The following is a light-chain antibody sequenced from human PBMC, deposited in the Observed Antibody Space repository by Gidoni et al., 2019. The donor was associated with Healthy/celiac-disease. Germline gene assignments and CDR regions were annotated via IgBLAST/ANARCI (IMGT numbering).Light chain of an antibody. Sequence: DIQMTQSQSSLSASVGDRVTITCRASQSISSYLNWYQQKPGKAPKLLIYAASSLQSGVPSRFSGSGSGTDFTLTISSLQPEDFATYYCQQSYSTPRCSFXQXTKLEIK. CDR2: AAS. CDR1: QSISSY. V-gene: IGKV1-39*01. J-gene: IGKJ2*04. CDR3: QQSYSTPRCS.